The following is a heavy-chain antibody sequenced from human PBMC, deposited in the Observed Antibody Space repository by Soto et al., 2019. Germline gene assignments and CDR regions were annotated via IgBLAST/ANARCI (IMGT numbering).Heavy chain of an antibody. J-gene: IGHJ6*01. D-gene: IGHD3-9*01. CDR2: INPSGGST. Sequence: GASVKVSCKASGYTFTSYYMHWVRQAPGQGLEWMGIINPSGGSTSYAQKFQGRVTMTRDTSTSTVYMELSSLRSEDTAVYYCAREISFYDILTGYSVYYYGMDVWGQGTTVTVSS. CDR3: AREISFYDILTGYSVYYYGMDV. CDR1: GYTFTSYY. V-gene: IGHV1-46*01.